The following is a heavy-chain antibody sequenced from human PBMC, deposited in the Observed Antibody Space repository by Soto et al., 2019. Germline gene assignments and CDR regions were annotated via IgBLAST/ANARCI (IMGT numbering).Heavy chain of an antibody. J-gene: IGHJ3*02. D-gene: IGHD4-17*01. CDR3: ARDDYGDDGSSFDI. V-gene: IGHV3-48*03. CDR1: GFTFSSYG. Sequence: PGGSLRLSCAASGFTFSSYGMNWVRQAPGKGLEWVSYISSSGSTIYYADSVKGRFTISRDNAKNSLYLQMNSLRAEDTAVYYCARDDYGDDGSSFDIWGQGTMVTVSS. CDR2: ISSSGSTI.